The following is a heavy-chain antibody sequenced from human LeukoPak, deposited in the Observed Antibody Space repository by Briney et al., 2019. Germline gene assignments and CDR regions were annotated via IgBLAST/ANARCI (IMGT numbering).Heavy chain of an antibody. V-gene: IGHV4-59*01. J-gene: IGHJ4*02. Sequence: SETLSLTCTVSGGSISSYYWSWIRQPPGKGLEWIGYIYYSGSTNYNPSLKSRVTISVDTSKNQFSLKLSSVTAADTAVYYCARTRRHDYGDCFDYWGQGTLVTVSS. CDR3: ARTRRHDYGDCFDY. D-gene: IGHD4-17*01. CDR2: IYYSGST. CDR1: GGSISSYY.